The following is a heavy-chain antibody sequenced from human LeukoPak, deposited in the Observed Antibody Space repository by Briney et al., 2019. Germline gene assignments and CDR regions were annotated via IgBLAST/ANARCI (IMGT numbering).Heavy chain of an antibody. V-gene: IGHV3-23*01. CDR3: AKESYYYDSSGYYEADYFDY. CDR2: ISGSGGST. Sequence: GGSLRLSCAASGFTFSSYAMSWVRQAPGKGLEWVSAISGSGGSTYYADSVKGRFTISRDNSKNTLYLQMNSLRAEDTAVYYCAKESYYYDSSGYYEADYFDYWGREPWSPSPQ. D-gene: IGHD3-22*01. J-gene: IGHJ4*02. CDR1: GFTFSSYA.